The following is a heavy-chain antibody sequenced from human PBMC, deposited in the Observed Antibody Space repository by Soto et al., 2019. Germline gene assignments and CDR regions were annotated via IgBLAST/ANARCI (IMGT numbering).Heavy chain of an antibody. D-gene: IGHD1-1*01. J-gene: IGHJ5*01. CDR1: GGSVRAPDW. Sequence: WETLSLTCTLSGGSVRAPDWWNWVRQSPDKGLEWIAEVHISGHSNYNPSLRSRVSVSIDSSKNQFYLNLNSVTAADTAIYYCARVRQGCSANNCYFDPWGQGTQVTVSS. CDR2: VHISGHS. CDR3: ARVRQGCSANNCYFDP. V-gene: IGHV4-4*02.